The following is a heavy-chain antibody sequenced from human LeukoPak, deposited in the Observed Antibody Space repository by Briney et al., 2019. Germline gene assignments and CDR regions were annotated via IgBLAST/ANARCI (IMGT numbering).Heavy chain of an antibody. Sequence: GGSLRLSCAASGFTFSSYEMNWVRQAPGKGLEWVSYISSSGSTIYYADSVKGRFTISRDNAKNSLYLQMNSLRAEDTAVYYCATLAGEEYQLLRNWFDPWGQGTLVTVSS. D-gene: IGHD2-2*01. CDR2: ISSSGSTI. CDR1: GFTFSSYE. J-gene: IGHJ5*02. CDR3: ATLAGEEYQLLRNWFDP. V-gene: IGHV3-48*03.